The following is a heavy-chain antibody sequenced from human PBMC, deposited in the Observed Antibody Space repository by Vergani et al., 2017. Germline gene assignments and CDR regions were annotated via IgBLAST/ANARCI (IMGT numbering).Heavy chain of an antibody. V-gene: IGHV4-39*01. J-gene: IGHJ2*01. CDR1: GDSIISRSYY. CDR2: IYNSGNG. CDR3: ASGKYYSDSTSHFRERYFDV. Sequence: QMQSQESGPGLVKASETLSLTCTVSGDSIISRSYYWGWIRQPPGKGLEWIGSIYNSGNGDSSSSLKSRVTISADTSKNQFSLRLTSVTAADTAVYYCASGKYYSDSTSHFRERYFDVWGRGTLVTVPS. D-gene: IGHD3-16*01.